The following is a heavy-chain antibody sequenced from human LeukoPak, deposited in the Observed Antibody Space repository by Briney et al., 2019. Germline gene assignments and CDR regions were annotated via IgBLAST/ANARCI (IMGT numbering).Heavy chain of an antibody. D-gene: IGHD6-19*01. CDR2: IYYSGST. Sequence: SETLSLTCTVSGGSISSGGYYWSWIRQHPGKGLEWIGYIYYSGSTYYNPSLKGRVTISVDTSKNQFSLKLSSVTAADTAVYYCARSRPPYSSGWPFDYWGQGTLVTVSS. CDR1: GGSISSGGYY. CDR3: ARSRPPYSSGWPFDY. V-gene: IGHV4-31*03. J-gene: IGHJ4*02.